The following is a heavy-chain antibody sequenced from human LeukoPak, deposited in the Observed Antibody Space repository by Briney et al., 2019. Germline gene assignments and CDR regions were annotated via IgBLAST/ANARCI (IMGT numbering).Heavy chain of an antibody. Sequence: GESLKISCKGSGYSFTSYWIGWVRQMPGKGLEWMGIIYPGDSDTRYSPSFQGQVTISADKSISTAYLQWSSLKASDTAMYYCARCYGDYRLGGYYYYYMDVWGKGTTVTISS. CDR2: IYPGDSDT. J-gene: IGHJ6*03. CDR3: ARCYGDYRLGGYYYYYMDV. CDR1: GYSFTSYW. D-gene: IGHD4-17*01. V-gene: IGHV5-51*01.